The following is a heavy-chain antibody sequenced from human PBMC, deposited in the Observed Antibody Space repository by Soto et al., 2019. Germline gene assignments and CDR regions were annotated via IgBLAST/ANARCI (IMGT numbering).Heavy chain of an antibody. Sequence: SVKVSCKASGFTFTNSAVQWVRQARGHRLEWIGWLVVGSGSTNYAQRFQKRVTITRDMSTGTAYMELSSLRSEDTAVYYCASYYYGSGSMGYYYGMDVWGQGTTVTV. CDR1: GFTFTNSA. CDR2: LVVGSGST. V-gene: IGHV1-58*01. CDR3: ASYYYGSGSMGYYYGMDV. D-gene: IGHD3-10*01. J-gene: IGHJ6*02.